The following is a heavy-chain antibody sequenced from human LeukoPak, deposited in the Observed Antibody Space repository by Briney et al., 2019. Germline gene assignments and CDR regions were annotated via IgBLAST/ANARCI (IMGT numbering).Heavy chain of an antibody. J-gene: IGHJ4*02. CDR3: AIGNDYVWGSYRDWPFDY. D-gene: IGHD3-16*02. V-gene: IGHV4-59*12. CDR1: DDSITMYY. Sequence: SETLSLTCSVSDDSITMYYWTWIRQPPGKGLEWIGFIYYSGTTNYNPSLKSRVTISVDTSKNQFSLKLSSVTAADTAVYYCAIGNDYVWGSYRDWPFDYWGQGTLVTVSS. CDR2: IYYSGTT.